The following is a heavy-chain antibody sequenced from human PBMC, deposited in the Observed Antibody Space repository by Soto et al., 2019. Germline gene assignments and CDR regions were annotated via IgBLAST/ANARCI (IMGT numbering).Heavy chain of an antibody. J-gene: IGHJ6*02. D-gene: IGHD6-13*01. V-gene: IGHV1-8*01. CDR1: GYTFTSYD. CDR3: ARGDSSSWKWYYYGMDV. CDR2: MNPNSGNT. Sequence: ASVKVSCKASGYTFTSYDINWVRQATGQGLEWMGWMNPNSGNTGYAQKFQGRVTMTRNTSISTAYMELRSLRSEDTAVYYCARGDSSSWKWYYYGMDVWGQGTTVTVSS.